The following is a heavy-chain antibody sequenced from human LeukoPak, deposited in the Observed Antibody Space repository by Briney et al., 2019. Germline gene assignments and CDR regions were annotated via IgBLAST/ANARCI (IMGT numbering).Heavy chain of an antibody. V-gene: IGHV3-23*01. J-gene: IGHJ6*03. CDR1: GFIFSSYA. CDR3: AKMRGQYYHSYYMDA. Sequence: GGSLRLSCAASGFIFSSYAMSWVRQAPGKGLEWVSYGGSGGSTYYADSVKGRFTVSRDNSKSTLYLQMNSLTAEDAAVYYCAKMRGQYYHSYYMDAWGKGTTVTVSS. CDR2: GGSGGST. D-gene: IGHD3-10*01.